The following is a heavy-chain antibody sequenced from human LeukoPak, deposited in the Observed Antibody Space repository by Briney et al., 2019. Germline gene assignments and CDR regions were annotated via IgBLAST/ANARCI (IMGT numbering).Heavy chain of an antibody. Sequence: GGSLRLSCAASGFTFSSYSMNWVRQAPGKGLEWVSYISSSSSTIYYADSVKGRFTISRDNAKNSLYLQMNSLRAEDTAVYYCARRHSGLDYWGQGTLVTVSS. V-gene: IGHV3-48*01. CDR2: ISSSSSTI. CDR3: ARRHSGLDY. J-gene: IGHJ4*02. D-gene: IGHD1-26*01. CDR1: GFTFSSYS.